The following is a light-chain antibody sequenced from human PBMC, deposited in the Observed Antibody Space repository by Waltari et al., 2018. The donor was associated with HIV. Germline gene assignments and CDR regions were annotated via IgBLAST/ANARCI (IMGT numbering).Light chain of an antibody. Sequence: DIQMTQSPSSLSASVGDRITISCRASQSISTHLNWYQQKLGKVPKVLIYGASTLQSGAPSRFSGSGSGTHFTLTISNLQPEDFATYYCQQSYSNPLTFGPGTKV. J-gene: IGKJ3*01. CDR3: QQSYSNPLT. CDR2: GAS. V-gene: IGKV1-39*01. CDR1: QSISTH.